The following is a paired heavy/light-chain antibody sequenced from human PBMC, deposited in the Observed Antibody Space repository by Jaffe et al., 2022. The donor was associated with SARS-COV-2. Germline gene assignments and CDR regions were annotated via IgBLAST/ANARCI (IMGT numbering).Heavy chain of an antibody. CDR3: ARDPGTYYDFWSGDT. Sequence: QVQLQESGPGLVKPSQTLSLTCIVSGGSMSSGTYYWSWIRQPAGKGLEWIGRIYTSVNTNYNGESTNYNPSLKSRVTMSVDTSKNQFSLKLTSVTAADTAVYYCARDPGTYYDFWSGDTWGQGTLVTVSS. J-gene: IGHJ5*02. CDR2: IYTSVNTNYNGEST. D-gene: IGHD3-3*01. CDR1: GGSMSSGTYY. V-gene: IGHV4-61*10.
Light chain of an antibody. CDR2: GEN. J-gene: IGLJ1*01. CDR3: NSRDRSGNHYV. V-gene: IGLV3-19*01. CDR1: SLRSYY. Sequence: SSELTQDPAVSVALGQTVRITCQGDSLRSYYASWYQQKPGQAPVLVMNGENNRPSGIPDRFSGSSSGNTASLTITGAQAEDEADYYCNSRDRSGNHYVFGTGTKVTVL.